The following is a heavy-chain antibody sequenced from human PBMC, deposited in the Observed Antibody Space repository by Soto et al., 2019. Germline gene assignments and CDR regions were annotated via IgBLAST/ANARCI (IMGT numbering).Heavy chain of an antibody. CDR1: GYTFTSYD. CDR2: MNPNSGNT. D-gene: IGHD6-13*01. V-gene: IGHV1-8*01. Sequence: GASVKVSCKASGYTFTSYDINWVRQATGQGLEWMGWMNPNSGNTGYAQKFQGRVTMTRNTSMSTAYMELSSLRSEDTAVYYCARYPAASFYYYYCMDVWGKGTTVTVSS. J-gene: IGHJ6*03. CDR3: ARYPAASFYYYYCMDV.